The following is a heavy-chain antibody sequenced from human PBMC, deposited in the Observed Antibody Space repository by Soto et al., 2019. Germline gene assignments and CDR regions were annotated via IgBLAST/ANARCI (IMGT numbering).Heavy chain of an antibody. CDR3: ARVDAYYYVSSGYELDY. CDR1: GYTFTSYG. CDR2: ISAYNGNT. Sequence: ASVKVSCKASGYTFTSYGISLVRQAPGQGLEWIGWISAYNGNTNYAQKLQGRVTMTTDTSTSTAYMELRSLRSDDTAVYYCARVDAYYYVSSGYELDYWGQGNLVTVCS. V-gene: IGHV1-18*01. J-gene: IGHJ4*02. D-gene: IGHD3-22*01.